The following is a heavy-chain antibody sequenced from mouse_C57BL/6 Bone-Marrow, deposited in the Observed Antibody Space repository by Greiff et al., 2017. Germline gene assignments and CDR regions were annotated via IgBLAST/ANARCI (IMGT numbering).Heavy chain of an antibody. D-gene: IGHD1-1*01. Sequence: VQLQQPGAELVRPGSSVKLSCKASGYTFTSYWMDWVKQRPGQGLEWIGNIYPSDSETHYNQKFKDKATLTVDKSSSTGYMQLSSLTSEDSAVYYCAVYYGSSGDYWGQGTTLTGSS. CDR3: AVYYGSSGDY. CDR2: IYPSDSET. V-gene: IGHV1-61*01. CDR1: GYTFTSYW. J-gene: IGHJ2*01.